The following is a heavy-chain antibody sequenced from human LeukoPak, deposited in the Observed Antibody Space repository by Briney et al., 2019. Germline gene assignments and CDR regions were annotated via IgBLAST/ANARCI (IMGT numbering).Heavy chain of an antibody. V-gene: IGHV4-30-4*08. CDR1: GGSISSGDYY. D-gene: IGHD3-3*01. Sequence: SETLSLTCTVSGGSISSGDYYWSWIRQPPGKGLEWIGYIYYSGSTYYNPSLKSRVTISVDTSKNQFSLKLSSVTAADTAVYYCARGRGNTYYDFWSGRAIWFDPWGQGTLVTVSS. J-gene: IGHJ5*02. CDR2: IYYSGST. CDR3: ARGRGNTYYDFWSGRAIWFDP.